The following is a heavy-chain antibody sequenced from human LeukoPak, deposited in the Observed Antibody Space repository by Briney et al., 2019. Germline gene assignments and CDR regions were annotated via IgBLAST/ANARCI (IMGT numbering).Heavy chain of an antibody. V-gene: IGHV1-2*02. Sequence: ASVKVSCKASGYTFTGYYMHWVRQAPGQGLEWMGWINPNSGGTNYAQKFQGRVTMTRDTSISTACMELSRLRSDDTAVYYCARRVRGVIISGNWFDPWGQGTLVTVSS. J-gene: IGHJ5*02. D-gene: IGHD3-10*01. CDR1: GYTFTGYY. CDR3: ARRVRGVIISGNWFDP. CDR2: INPNSGGT.